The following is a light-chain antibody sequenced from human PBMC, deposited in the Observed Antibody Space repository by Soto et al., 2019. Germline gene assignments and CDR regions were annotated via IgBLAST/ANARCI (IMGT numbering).Light chain of an antibody. CDR1: QSVSSF. Sequence: EIVLTQSPGTLSLSPGERATLSCRASQSVSSFLAWYQQRPGQAPSLLMYGASSRATSIPDRFSGSGSGTDFTLTISRLEPEDFALYYCHQYRTSPWTFGRGTKVDIK. CDR3: HQYRTSPWT. V-gene: IGKV3-20*01. CDR2: GAS. J-gene: IGKJ1*01.